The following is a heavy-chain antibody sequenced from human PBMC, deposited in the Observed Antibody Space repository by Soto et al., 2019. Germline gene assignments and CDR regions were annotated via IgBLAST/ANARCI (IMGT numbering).Heavy chain of an antibody. CDR3: ARIWTTTGYYYYHMDV. CDR2: INHSGST. CDR1: GGSFSGYY. D-gene: IGHD4-4*01. Sequence: SETLSLTCAVYGGSFSGYYWSWIRQPPGKGLEWIGEINHSGSTNYNPSLKSRVTISVDTSKNQFSLRLSSVTAADTAVYYCARIWTTTGYYYYHMDVWGQGTSVTVSS. J-gene: IGHJ6*02. V-gene: IGHV4-34*01.